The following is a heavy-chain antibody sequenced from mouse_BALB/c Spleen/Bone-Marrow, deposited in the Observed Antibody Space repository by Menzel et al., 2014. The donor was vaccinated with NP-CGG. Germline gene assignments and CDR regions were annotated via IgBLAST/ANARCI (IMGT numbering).Heavy chain of an antibody. D-gene: IGHD1-1*01. CDR1: GFSLTSYG. CDR3: AKNYYGSSDY. J-gene: IGHJ2*01. V-gene: IGHV2-5*01. Sequence: VKLMESAGLVQPSQSLSITCAVSGFSLTSYGVHWVRQSPGKGLEWLGVIWRGGSTDYNAAFMSRLSITKDNSKCQVFFKMNSLQADDTAIYYCAKNYYGSSDYWGQGTTLTVSS. CDR2: IWRGGST.